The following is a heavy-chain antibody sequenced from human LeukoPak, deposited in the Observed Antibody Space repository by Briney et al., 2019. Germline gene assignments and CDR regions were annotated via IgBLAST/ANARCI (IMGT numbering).Heavy chain of an antibody. CDR2: INSDGINT. CDR3: ARDLGQYYDTSDNWFDP. V-gene: IGHV3-74*01. Sequence: GGSLRLSCAASGFTFSSYSMNWVRQAPGKGLEWVSRINSDGINTSYADSVKGRFTISRDNAKNTLNLQMNSLRAEDTAVYYCARDLGQYYDTSDNWFDPWGQGTLVTVSS. CDR1: GFTFSSYS. J-gene: IGHJ5*02. D-gene: IGHD3-22*01.